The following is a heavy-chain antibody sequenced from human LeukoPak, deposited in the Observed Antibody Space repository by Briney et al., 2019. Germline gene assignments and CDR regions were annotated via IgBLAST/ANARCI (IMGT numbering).Heavy chain of an antibody. V-gene: IGHV4-59*01. CDR1: GGSISSYY. CDR2: IYYSGST. Sequence: SETLSLTCTVSGGSISSYYWSWIRQPPGKGLEWIGYIYYSGSTNYNPSLKSRVTISVDTSKNQFSLKLSSVTAADTAVYYCARREISSGYVYYFDYWGQGTLVTGSS. J-gene: IGHJ4*02. D-gene: IGHD3-22*01. CDR3: ARREISSGYVYYFDY.